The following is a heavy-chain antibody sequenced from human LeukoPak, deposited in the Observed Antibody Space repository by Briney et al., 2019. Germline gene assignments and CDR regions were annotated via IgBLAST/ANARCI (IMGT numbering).Heavy chain of an antibody. CDR2: MNPNSGNT. D-gene: IGHD3-10*01. CDR3: ARGRRDSRQFDY. V-gene: IGHV1-8*02. Sequence: ASVKVSCKASGGTFSSYAISWVRQATGQGLEWMGWMNPNSGNTGYAQKFQDRVTMTRNTSISTAYMELSPLRSEDTAVYYCARGRRDSRQFDYWGQGALVTVSS. J-gene: IGHJ4*02. CDR1: GGTFSSYA.